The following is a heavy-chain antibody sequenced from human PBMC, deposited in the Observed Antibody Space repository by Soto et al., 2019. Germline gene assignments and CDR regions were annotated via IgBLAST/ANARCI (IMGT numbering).Heavy chain of an antibody. J-gene: IGHJ4*02. Sequence: QVQLQESGPGLVMPSQTLSLTCTVSGGSISSGDYYWSWIRQPPGKGLEWIGYIFYSGRTYYNPSHKSRVTISVDTAKNQYSLKLISVTAADTAVYSCARTGDTSGYSYWGQETLVTVSS. CDR1: GGSISSGDYY. CDR2: IFYSGRT. D-gene: IGHD3-22*01. V-gene: IGHV4-30-4*01. CDR3: ARTGDTSGYSY.